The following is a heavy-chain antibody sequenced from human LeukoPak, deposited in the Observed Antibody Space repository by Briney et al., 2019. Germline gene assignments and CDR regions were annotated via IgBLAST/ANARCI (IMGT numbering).Heavy chain of an antibody. J-gene: IGHJ2*01. CDR3: ARDLIAAAGILGFDL. Sequence: ASVKVSCKASGYTFTGYYMHWVRQAPGQGLEWMGWINPNSGGTNYAQKFQGWVTMTRDTSISTAYMELSRLRSDDTAVYYCARDLIAAAGILGFDLWGRGTLVTVSS. V-gene: IGHV1-2*04. CDR2: INPNSGGT. CDR1: GYTFTGYY. D-gene: IGHD6-13*01.